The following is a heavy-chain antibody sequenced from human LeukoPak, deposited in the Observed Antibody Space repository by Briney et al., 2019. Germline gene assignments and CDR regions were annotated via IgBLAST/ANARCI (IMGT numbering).Heavy chain of an antibody. V-gene: IGHV1-18*01. J-gene: IGHJ4*02. D-gene: IGHD1-26*01. Sequence: ASVKVACKASGYTFTSYGISWVRQAPGQGLEWMGWISAYNGNTNYAQKLQGRVIMTTDTSTSTAYMELRSLRSDDTAVYYCARVEVTGAPPDYWGQGTLVTVSS. CDR3: ARVEVTGAPPDY. CDR2: ISAYNGNT. CDR1: GYTFTSYG.